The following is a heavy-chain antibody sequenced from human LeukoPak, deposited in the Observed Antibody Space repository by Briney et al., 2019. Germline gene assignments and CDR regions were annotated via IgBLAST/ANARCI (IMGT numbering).Heavy chain of an antibody. V-gene: IGHV3-48*01. J-gene: IGHJ3*02. CDR3: ARDPAWIHAFDI. CDR2: ISSSSSTV. CDR1: GFRFTYYG. Sequence: GGSLRLSCAASGFRFTYYGMNWVRQAPGKGLEWVSYISSSSSTVYYADSVKGRFTISRDNAKNSLYLQMNSLRAEDTAVYYCARDPAWIHAFDIWGQGTMVTVSS. D-gene: IGHD5-18*01.